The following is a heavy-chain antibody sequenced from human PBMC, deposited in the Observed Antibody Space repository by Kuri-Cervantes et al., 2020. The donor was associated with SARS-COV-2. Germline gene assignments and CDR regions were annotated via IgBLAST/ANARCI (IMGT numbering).Heavy chain of an antibody. D-gene: IGHD3-3*01. CDR2: ISSSGSTI. CDR1: GFTFSDYY. Sequence: GGSLRLSCAASGFTFSDYYMSWIRQAPGKGLEWVSYISSSGSTIYYADSVKGRFTISRDNAKNSLYLQMNSLRAEDTAVYYCARAPEPYYDFWSGLYYYYYYGMDVWGQGTTVTVSS. V-gene: IGHV3-11*01. J-gene: IGHJ6*02. CDR3: ARAPEPYYDFWSGLYYYYYYGMDV.